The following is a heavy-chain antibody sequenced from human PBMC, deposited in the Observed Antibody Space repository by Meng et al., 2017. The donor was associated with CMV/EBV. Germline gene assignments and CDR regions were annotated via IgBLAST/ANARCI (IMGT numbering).Heavy chain of an antibody. CDR2: IRNDGSNK. V-gene: IGHV3-30*02. CDR1: GFTFSSYG. Sequence: GGSLRLSCAASGFTFSSYGLHWVRQAPGKGLEWVAFIRNDGSNKYYADSVKGRFTISRDNSKNTLYLQMNGLRTEDTAVYYYAKDHLGAWELFDWVQGTLVTVSS. CDR3: AKDHLGAWELFD. D-gene: IGHD3-10*01. J-gene: IGHJ4*02.